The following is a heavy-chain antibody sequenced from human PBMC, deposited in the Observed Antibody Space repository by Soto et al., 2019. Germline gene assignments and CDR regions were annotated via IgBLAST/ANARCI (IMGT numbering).Heavy chain of an antibody. V-gene: IGHV4-30-2*01. Sequence: QLQLQESGSGLVKPSQTLSLTCAVSGGSISSGGYSWSWIRQPPGKGLEWIGYIYHSGSTYYNPFVMVRVIIPVDRSKNHFSLKLRSVTAADAAVYLWAPQTIVGTIPNWGQGTLVTVCS. J-gene: IGHJ4*02. CDR1: GGSISSGGYS. CDR3: APQTIVGTIPN. CDR2: IYHSGST. D-gene: IGHD5-12*01.